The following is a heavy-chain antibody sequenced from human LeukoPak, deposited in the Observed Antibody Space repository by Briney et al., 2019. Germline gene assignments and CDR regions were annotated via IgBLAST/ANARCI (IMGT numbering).Heavy chain of an antibody. V-gene: IGHV3-64*01. J-gene: IGHJ3*02. D-gene: IGHD5-24*01. CDR2: ISSNGGST. CDR3: ARAGEDRWLQLRGAAFDI. Sequence: PGGSLRLSCAAYGFTFSSYAMHWVRQAPGKVLEYVSAISSNGGSTYYANSVKGRFTISRDNSKNTLYLQMGSLRAEDMAVYYCARAGEDRWLQLRGAAFDIWGQGTMVTVSS. CDR1: GFTFSSYA.